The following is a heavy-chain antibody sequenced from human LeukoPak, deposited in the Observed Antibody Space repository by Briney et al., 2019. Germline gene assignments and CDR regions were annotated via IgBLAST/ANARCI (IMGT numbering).Heavy chain of an antibody. CDR3: ARDRLSSGWAYFDY. V-gene: IGHV3-30*04. CDR2: ISYDGSNK. CDR1: GFTFSSYA. J-gene: IGHJ4*02. D-gene: IGHD6-19*01. Sequence: PGRSLSLSCAASGFTFSSYAMHWVRPAPGKGLEWVAVISYDGSNKYYADSVKGRFTISRDNSNNTLYLQMNSLRAEDTGVYYGARDRLSSGWAYFDYWGQGTLVTVSS.